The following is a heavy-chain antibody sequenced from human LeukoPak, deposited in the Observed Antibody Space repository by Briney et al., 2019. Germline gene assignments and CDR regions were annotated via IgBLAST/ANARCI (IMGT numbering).Heavy chain of an antibody. Sequence: GGSLRLSCAASGFTFSSYAMNWVRQAPGKGLEWVSSISGSGGNTYYADSVKGRFTISRDNSKNTLYLQMNSLRAEDTAVYYCARAGVTTRDYFDYWGQGTLVTVSS. CDR1: GFTFSSYA. CDR2: ISGSGGNT. CDR3: ARAGVTTRDYFDY. J-gene: IGHJ4*02. D-gene: IGHD4-17*01. V-gene: IGHV3-23*01.